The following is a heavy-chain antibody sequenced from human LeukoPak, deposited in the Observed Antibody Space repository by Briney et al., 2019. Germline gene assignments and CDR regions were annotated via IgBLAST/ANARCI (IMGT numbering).Heavy chain of an antibody. Sequence: PGGSLRLSCAASGFTFSSYSMNWVRQAPGKGLEWVSYISSSSSTIYYADSVKGRFTISRDNAKNSLYLQMNSLRAEDTAVYYCARELAALTPWGQGTLVTVSS. CDR3: ARELAALTP. J-gene: IGHJ5*02. V-gene: IGHV3-48*01. D-gene: IGHD6-6*01. CDR2: ISSSSSTI. CDR1: GFTFSSYS.